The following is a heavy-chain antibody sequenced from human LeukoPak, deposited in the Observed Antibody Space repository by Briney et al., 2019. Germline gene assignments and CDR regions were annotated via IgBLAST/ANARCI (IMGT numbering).Heavy chain of an antibody. J-gene: IGHJ4*02. Sequence: GGSLRLSCAASGFTFSDYYMSWIRQAPGKGLEWVSYSSSSGSTIYYADSVKGRFTISRDNAKNSLYLQMNSLRAEDTAVYYCARDQRARYYYDSSGYYSDYWGQGTLVTVSS. CDR2: SSSSGSTI. D-gene: IGHD3-22*01. V-gene: IGHV3-11*04. CDR1: GFTFSDYY. CDR3: ARDQRARYYYDSSGYYSDY.